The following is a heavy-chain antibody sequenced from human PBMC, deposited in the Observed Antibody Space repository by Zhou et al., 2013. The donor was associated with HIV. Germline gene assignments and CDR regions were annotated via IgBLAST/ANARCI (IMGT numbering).Heavy chain of an antibody. D-gene: IGHD3-22*01. Sequence: QVQLQESGPGLVKPSETLSLTCSVSGDSISSAYFWGWIRQPPGKGLEWIGSVYHSGNINSNPSLKSRVTMSVDTSKNHFSLNLSSVTAADTAVYFCARDRYHFDNRDNALRYYGLDVWGPGTAVIVSS. CDR2: VYHSGNI. J-gene: IGHJ6*02. V-gene: IGHV4-38-2*02. CDR1: GDSISSAYF. CDR3: ARDRYHFDNRDNALRYYGLDV.